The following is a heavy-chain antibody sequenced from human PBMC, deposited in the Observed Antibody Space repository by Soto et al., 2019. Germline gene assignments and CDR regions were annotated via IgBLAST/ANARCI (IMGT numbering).Heavy chain of an antibody. J-gene: IGHJ4*02. CDR2: IIPIFGTA. CDR1: GGTFSSYA. V-gene: IGHV1-69*12. CDR3: ARITLRGGGNGHDDY. Sequence: QVQLVQSGAEVKKPGSSVKVSCKASGGTFSSYAISWVRQAPGQGLEWMGGIIPIFGTANYAQKLQGRVTITADESTNTAYMELSSLRSEYTDVYYCARITLRGGGNGHDDYWGQGTLVTVSA. D-gene: IGHD2-15*01.